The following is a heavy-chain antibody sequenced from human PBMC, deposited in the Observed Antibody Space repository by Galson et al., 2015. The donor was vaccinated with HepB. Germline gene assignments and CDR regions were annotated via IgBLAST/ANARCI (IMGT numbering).Heavy chain of an antibody. CDR3: TRLGDFSGYSSR. D-gene: IGHD6-13*01. J-gene: IGHJ4*02. V-gene: IGHV3-73*01. CDR1: GFTFSGSA. Sequence: SVKVSCAASGFTFSGSAIHWVRQAPGKGPEWVGRIRSKADNYATAYVESVACRFTISRDDAKNTTYLHMNSLKTEDTAIYYCTRLGDFSGYSSRWGQGTLVTVSS. CDR2: IRSKADNYAT.